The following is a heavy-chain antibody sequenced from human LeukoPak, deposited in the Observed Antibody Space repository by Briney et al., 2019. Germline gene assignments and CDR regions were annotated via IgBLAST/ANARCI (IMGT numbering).Heavy chain of an antibody. Sequence: KPSETLSLTCTVSGGSISSSSYYWGWIRQPPGKGLEWIGSIYYSGSTYYNPSLESRVTISVDTSKNQFSLKLSSVTAADTAVYYCARDSAMIVVGINFDYWGQGTLVTVSS. D-gene: IGHD3-22*01. CDR3: ARDSAMIVVGINFDY. CDR1: GGSISSSSYY. J-gene: IGHJ4*02. CDR2: IYYSGST. V-gene: IGHV4-39*07.